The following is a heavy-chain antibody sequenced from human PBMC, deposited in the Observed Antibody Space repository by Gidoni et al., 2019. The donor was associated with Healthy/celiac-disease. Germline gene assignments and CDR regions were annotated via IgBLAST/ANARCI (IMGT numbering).Heavy chain of an antibody. CDR1: GGSISSYY. D-gene: IGHD3-10*01. V-gene: IGHV4-59*01. J-gene: IGHJ6*02. CDR2: IYYSGST. CDR3: ARLTGVRGFYYYYGMDV. Sequence: SLTCTVSGGSISSYYWSWIRQPPGKGLEWIGYIYYSGSTNYNPSLKSRVTISVDTFKNQFSLKLSSVTAADTAVYYCARLTGVRGFYYYYGMDVWGQGTTVTVSS.